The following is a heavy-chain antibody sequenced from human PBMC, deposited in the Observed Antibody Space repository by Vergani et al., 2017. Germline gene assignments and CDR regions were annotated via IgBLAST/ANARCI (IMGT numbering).Heavy chain of an antibody. D-gene: IGHD5-24*01. CDR1: GGSISGGAYS. CDR2: IYQDGST. J-gene: IGHJ4*03. CDR3: AKGPTSSRGYFDH. V-gene: IGHV4-30-2*01. Sequence: QLQLQESGSRLVKPSQTLSLTCAVSGGSISGGAYSWSWIRQPPGKGLEWIGYIYQDGSTYYKPSLRSRVTISVDRSKNQFSLKLNSVTAADTAVYYCAKGPTSSRGYFDHWGQGTLVIASS.